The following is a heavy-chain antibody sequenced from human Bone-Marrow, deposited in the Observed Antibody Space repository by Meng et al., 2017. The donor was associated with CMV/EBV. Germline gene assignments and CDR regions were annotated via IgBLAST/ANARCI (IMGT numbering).Heavy chain of an antibody. D-gene: IGHD6-19*01. CDR3: ASTAGCDY. J-gene: IGHJ4*02. CDR1: GFTFSSYS. CDR2: ISSSSSYI. V-gene: IGHV3-21*01. Sequence: GESLKISCAASGFTFSSYSMNWVRQAPGKGLEWVSSISSSSSYIYYADSVKGRFTISRDNAKNSLYLQMNSLRAEDTAVYYCASTAGCDYWGQGTLVTVSS.